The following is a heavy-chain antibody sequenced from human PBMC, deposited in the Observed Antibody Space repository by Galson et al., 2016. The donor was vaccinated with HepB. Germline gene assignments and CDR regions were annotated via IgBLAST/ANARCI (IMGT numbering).Heavy chain of an antibody. CDR3: ARRFGNSLDY. CDR1: GYSFTGHW. Sequence: QSGAEVKKPGESLQISCKGSGYSFTGHWIVWVRQMPGKGLEWMGIVWPGDSYTRYSPSFQGQVTISADRSISTAYLQWSSLKASDAAMYYCARRFGNSLDYWGQGTLVTVSS. V-gene: IGHV5-51*01. D-gene: IGHD4-23*01. CDR2: VWPGDSYT. J-gene: IGHJ4*02.